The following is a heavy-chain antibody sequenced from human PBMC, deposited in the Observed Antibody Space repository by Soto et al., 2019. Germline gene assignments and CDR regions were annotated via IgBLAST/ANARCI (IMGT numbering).Heavy chain of an antibody. CDR1: GGTFSSYA. V-gene: IGHV1-69*01. D-gene: IGHD2-15*01. Sequence: QMQLVQSGAEVKKPGSSVKVSCKASGGTFSSYAISWVRQAPGQGLEWMGGIIPIFGTANYAQKFQGRVTITADESTSTAYMELSSLRPEDTAVYYCATDCSGGSCYSGIDYWGQGTLVTVSS. CDR2: IIPIFGTA. CDR3: ATDCSGGSCYSGIDY. J-gene: IGHJ4*02.